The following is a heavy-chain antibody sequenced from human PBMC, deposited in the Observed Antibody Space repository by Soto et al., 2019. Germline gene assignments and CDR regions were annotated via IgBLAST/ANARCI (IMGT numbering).Heavy chain of an antibody. CDR1: GYSFTSYW. D-gene: IGHD3-3*01. CDR3: ARRLPYDFWSGYYKVYYYYYGMDV. V-gene: IGHV5-10-1*01. J-gene: IGHJ6*02. Sequence: PGESLKISCKGSGYSFTSYWTSWVRQMPGKGLEWMGRIDPSDSYTNYSPSFQGHVTISADKSISTAYLQWSSLKASDTAMYYCARRLPYDFWSGYYKVYYYYYGMDVWGQGTTVTVSS. CDR2: IDPSDSYT.